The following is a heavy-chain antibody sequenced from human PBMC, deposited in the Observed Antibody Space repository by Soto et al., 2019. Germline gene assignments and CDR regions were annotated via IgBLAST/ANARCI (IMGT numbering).Heavy chain of an antibody. D-gene: IGHD3-9*01. Sequence: PGGSLRLSCAASGFTFSSYSMNWVRQAPGKGLEWVSSISSSSSYIYYADSVKGLFTISRDNAKNSLYLQMNSLRAEDTALYYCTHMTGYRPGGDAFDIWGQGTMVTVSS. V-gene: IGHV3-21*01. CDR1: GFTFSSYS. J-gene: IGHJ3*02. CDR2: ISSSSSYI. CDR3: THMTGYRPGGDAFDI.